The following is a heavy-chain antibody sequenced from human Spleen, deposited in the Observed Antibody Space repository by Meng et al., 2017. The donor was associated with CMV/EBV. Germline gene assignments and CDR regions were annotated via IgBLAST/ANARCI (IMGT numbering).Heavy chain of an antibody. J-gene: IGHJ4*02. Sequence: LITYKKHWVRQAHGKGLEWMGVINPRGGETNYAQKFQGRVSMTRDTSTSTVYMELNSLRSEDTAEYYCARGGGKTYYDFWSAYYMNWGQGTLVTVSS. CDR2: INPRGGET. CDR1: LITYK. D-gene: IGHD3-3*01. CDR3: ARGGGKTYYDFWSAYYMN. V-gene: IGHV1-46*01.